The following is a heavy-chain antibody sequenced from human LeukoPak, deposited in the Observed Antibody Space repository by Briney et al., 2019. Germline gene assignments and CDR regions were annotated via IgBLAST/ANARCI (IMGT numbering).Heavy chain of an antibody. CDR2: IKSKSDGGAT. J-gene: IGHJ4*02. CDR1: GFTFSNAG. CDR3: TTRSGRENY. Sequence: GASLRLSCAASGFTFSNAGMSWVRQAPGKGLEWVGRIKSKSDGGATDHAAPVKDRFTISRDDSKNTLYLQMNSLKTEDTAVYYCTTRSGRENYWGQGTLVTVSS. V-gene: IGHV3-15*01. D-gene: IGHD5-24*01.